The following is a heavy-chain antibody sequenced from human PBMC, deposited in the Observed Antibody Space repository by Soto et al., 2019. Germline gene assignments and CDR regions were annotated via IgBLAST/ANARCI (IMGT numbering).Heavy chain of an antibody. V-gene: IGHV1-46*03. CDR1: GYTFISYY. CDR2: INPSGGST. Sequence: ASVKVSCKASGYTFISYYMHWVRQAPGQGLEWMGIINPSGGSTSYAQKFQGRVTMTRDTSTSTVYMELSSLRSEDTAVYYCAVPRLGIAAAGIYYYYGMDVWGQGTTVTVSS. D-gene: IGHD6-13*01. CDR3: AVPRLGIAAAGIYYYYGMDV. J-gene: IGHJ6*02.